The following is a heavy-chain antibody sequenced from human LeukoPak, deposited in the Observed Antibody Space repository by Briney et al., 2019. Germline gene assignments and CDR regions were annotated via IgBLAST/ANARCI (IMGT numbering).Heavy chain of an antibody. CDR1: GFTFSTYA. J-gene: IGHJ6*02. D-gene: IGHD3-10*01. V-gene: IGHV3-23*01. Sequence: GGSLRLSCAASGFTFSTYAMTWVRQAPGRGLEWVSEIRASGGRTFYAESVKGRFTISRDNSKNTVYLQMNSLTADDTAVYYCVRYASGSYYDGGVWGQGTTVTVSS. CDR3: VRYASGSYYDGGV. CDR2: IRASGGRT.